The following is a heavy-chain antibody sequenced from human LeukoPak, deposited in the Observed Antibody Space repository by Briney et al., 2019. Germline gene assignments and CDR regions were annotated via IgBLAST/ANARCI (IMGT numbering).Heavy chain of an antibody. Sequence: SVKVSCKASGGTFSSYAISWVRQAPGQGLEWMGRIIPILGIANYAQKFQGRVTITADKSTSTAYMELSSLRSEDTAVYYCARAKSDSYWYFDLWGRGTLVTVSS. CDR3: ARAKSDSYWYFDL. D-gene: IGHD2-21*02. CDR2: IIPILGIA. V-gene: IGHV1-69*04. J-gene: IGHJ2*01. CDR1: GGTFSSYA.